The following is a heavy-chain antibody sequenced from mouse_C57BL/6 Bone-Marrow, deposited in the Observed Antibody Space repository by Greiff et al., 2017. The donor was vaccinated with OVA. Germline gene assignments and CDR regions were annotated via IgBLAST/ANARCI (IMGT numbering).Heavy chain of an antibody. D-gene: IGHD1-1*01. J-gene: IGHJ4*01. CDR2: INPYNGDT. CDR3: AKTGFTTVVAPMDY. V-gene: IGHV1-20*01. CDR1: GYSFTGYF. Sequence: VQLQQSGPELVKPGDSVKISCKASGYSFTGYFMNWVMQSHGKSLEWIGRINPYNGDTFYNQKFKGKATLTVDKSSSTAHMELRSLTSEDSAAYYCAKTGFTTVVAPMDYWGQGTSVTVSS.